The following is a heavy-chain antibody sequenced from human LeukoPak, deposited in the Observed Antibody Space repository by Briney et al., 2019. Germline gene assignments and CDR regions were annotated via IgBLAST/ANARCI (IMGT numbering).Heavy chain of an antibody. CDR2: IYHSGST. CDR3: ARVRYKVGATPLPGDFDY. CDR1: GGSISSGGYY. Sequence: SQTLSLTCTVSGGSISSGGYYWSWIRQPPGKGLEWIGYIYHSGSTYYNPSLKSRVTISVDTSKNQFSLKLSSVTAADTAVYYCARVRYKVGATPLPGDFDYWGQGTLVTVSS. D-gene: IGHD1-26*01. V-gene: IGHV4-30-2*01. J-gene: IGHJ4*02.